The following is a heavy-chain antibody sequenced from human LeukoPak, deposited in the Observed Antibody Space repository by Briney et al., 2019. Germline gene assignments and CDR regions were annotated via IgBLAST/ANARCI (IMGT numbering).Heavy chain of an antibody. J-gene: IGHJ4*02. CDR2: ISSSSSYI. CDR3: AKDRSYYDSSGPYRFDY. V-gene: IGHV3-21*01. Sequence: GGSLRLSCAASGFTFSSYSMNWVRQAPGKGLEWVSSISSSSSYIYYADSVKGRFTISRDNAKSSLYLQMNSLRAEDTAVYYCAKDRSYYDSSGPYRFDYWGQGTLVTVSS. D-gene: IGHD3-22*01. CDR1: GFTFSSYS.